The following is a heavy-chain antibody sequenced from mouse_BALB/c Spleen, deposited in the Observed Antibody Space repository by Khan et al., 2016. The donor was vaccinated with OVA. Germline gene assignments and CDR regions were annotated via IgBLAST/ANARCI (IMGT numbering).Heavy chain of an antibody. V-gene: IGHV2-9*02. J-gene: IGHJ1*01. CDR2: IWTGGST. Sequence: QVQLKESGPGLVAPSQSLSITCTVSGFSLTSYGVHWVRQPPGKGLEWLGVIWTGGSTNYNSALRSRLTIHKDNSKSQVFLKMNNLQNDDTAMYFCARDLGSSHWYFDVWGAGTTVTVSS. CDR1: GFSLTSYG. D-gene: IGHD1-1*01. CDR3: ARDLGSSHWYFDV.